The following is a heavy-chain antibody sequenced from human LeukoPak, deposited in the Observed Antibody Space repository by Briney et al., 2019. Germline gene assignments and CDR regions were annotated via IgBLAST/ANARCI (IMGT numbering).Heavy chain of an antibody. J-gene: IGHJ4*02. D-gene: IGHD6-19*01. CDR1: GYTFTSYD. CDR2: ISPRNGDT. V-gene: IGHV1-2*02. Sequence: ASVKVSCKASGYTFTSYDINWVRQAPGQGLEWMAWISPRNGDTNYAQKFQGRVTMTRDTSISTAYMELSRLISDDTAVYYCARVGSSGWYVHPTLDYWGQGTLVTVSS. CDR3: ARVGSSGWYVHPTLDY.